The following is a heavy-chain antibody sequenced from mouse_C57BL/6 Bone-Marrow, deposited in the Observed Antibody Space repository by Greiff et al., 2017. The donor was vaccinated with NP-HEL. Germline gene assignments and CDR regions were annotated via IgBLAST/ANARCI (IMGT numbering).Heavy chain of an antibody. D-gene: IGHD2-2*01. CDR3: ARRWLPIFDY. Sequence: EVHLVESWGGLVKPGGSLKLSCAASGFTFSDYGMHWVRQAPEKGLEWVAYISSGSSTIYYADTVKGRFTISRDNAKNTLFLQMTSLRSEDTAMYYCARRWLPIFDYWGQGTTLTVSS. CDR1: GFTFSDYG. J-gene: IGHJ2*01. V-gene: IGHV5-17*01. CDR2: ISSGSSTI.